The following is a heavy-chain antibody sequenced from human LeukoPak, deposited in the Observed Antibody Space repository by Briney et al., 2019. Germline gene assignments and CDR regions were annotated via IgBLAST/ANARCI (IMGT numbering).Heavy chain of an antibody. CDR3: ASGSGWYDAFDI. CDR1: GGSISSGGYS. D-gene: IGHD6-19*01. Sequence: ASQTLSLTCTVSGGSISSGGYSWSWIRQHPGKGLEWIGYIYYSGSTYYNPSLKSRVTTSVDTSKNQFSLKLSSVTAADTAVYYCASGSGWYDAFDIWGQGTMVTVSS. J-gene: IGHJ3*02. CDR2: IYYSGST. V-gene: IGHV4-31*03.